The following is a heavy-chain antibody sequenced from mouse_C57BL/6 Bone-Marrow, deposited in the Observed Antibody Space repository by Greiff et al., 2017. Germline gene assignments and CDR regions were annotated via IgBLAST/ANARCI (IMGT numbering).Heavy chain of an antibody. CDR1: GYTFTDYE. Sequence: VQLQQSGAELVRPGASVTLSCKASGYTFTDYEMHWVKQTPVHGLEWIGAIDPETGGTAYNQKFKGKAILTADKSSSTAYMELRSLTSEDSAVYYCTRRVNGAHYYFDYWGQGTTLTVSS. CDR2: IDPETGGT. J-gene: IGHJ2*01. CDR3: TRRVNGAHYYFDY. V-gene: IGHV1-15*01.